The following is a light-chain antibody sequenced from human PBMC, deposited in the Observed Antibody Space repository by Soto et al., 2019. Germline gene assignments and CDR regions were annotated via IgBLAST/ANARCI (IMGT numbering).Light chain of an antibody. V-gene: IGKV3-15*01. Sequence: EIVMTQSPATLSVSPGERATLSCRASQSVSSNLAWYQQIPGQAPRLLIYGASTRTTGIPTRFSGSGSGTESTLTISSLKSEDFAFYYCQQYNNWPPITFGQGTKLEIK. CDR1: QSVSSN. CDR2: GAS. J-gene: IGKJ2*01. CDR3: QQYNNWPPIT.